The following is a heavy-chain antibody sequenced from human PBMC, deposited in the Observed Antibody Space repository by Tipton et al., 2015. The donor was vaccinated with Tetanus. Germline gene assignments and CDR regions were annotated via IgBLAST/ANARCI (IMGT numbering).Heavy chain of an antibody. V-gene: IGHV1-8*01. CDR3: ARGRASLDF. CDR2: MSPNSGNT. J-gene: IGHJ4*02. CDR1: GYTFITYD. Sequence: QLVQSGAEVKKPGASVKVSCKTSGYTFITYDINWVRQAPGQGLEWMGWMSPNSGNTGYAQKLQGGVTMTRDTSIRTAYMEVTSLRSEDTAVYYCARGRASLDFWGQGTLVTVSS.